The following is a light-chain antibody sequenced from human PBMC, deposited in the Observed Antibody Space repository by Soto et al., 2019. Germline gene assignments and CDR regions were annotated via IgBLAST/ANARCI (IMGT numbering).Light chain of an antibody. Sequence: EIVMTQSPATLSVSPGERATLSCRASQNVNNNLVWYQQKPGQAPRLLIHDASTRATGIPARVSGSGSGTEFTLTISTLQSEDIAIYYCQHYINWPRTFGQGTKVEI. V-gene: IGKV3-15*01. CDR3: QHYINWPRT. CDR2: DAS. CDR1: QNVNNN. J-gene: IGKJ1*01.